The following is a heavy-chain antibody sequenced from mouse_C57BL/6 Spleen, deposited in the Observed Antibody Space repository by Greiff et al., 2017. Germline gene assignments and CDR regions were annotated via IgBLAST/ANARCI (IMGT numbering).Heavy chain of an antibody. CDR3: ARGANWDSYYFDY. D-gene: IGHD4-1*01. CDR1: GFTFSSYG. CDR2: ISSGGSYT. J-gene: IGHJ2*01. V-gene: IGHV5-6*03. Sequence: DVKLVESGGGLVQPGGSMKLSCVASGFTFSSYGMSWVRQTPDKRLEWVATISSGGSYTYYPDSVKGRFTISRDNAKNTLYLQMSSLKSEDTAMYYCARGANWDSYYFDYWGQGTTLTVSS.